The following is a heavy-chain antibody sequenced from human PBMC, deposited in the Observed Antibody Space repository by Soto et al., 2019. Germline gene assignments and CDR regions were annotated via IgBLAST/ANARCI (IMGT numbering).Heavy chain of an antibody. CDR2: IKQDGSEK. V-gene: IGHV3-7*01. D-gene: IGHD3-3*02. CDR3: AREYAFLEWLLKENYYYYGMDV. CDR1: GFTLSDHY. J-gene: IGHJ6*02. Sequence: PGGSLRLSCAGSGFTLSDHYIDWVRQAPGKGLEWVANIKQDGSEKYYVDSVKGRFTISRDNAKNSLYLQMNSLRAEDSAVYYCAREYAFLEWLLKENYYYYGMDVWGQGTTVTVSS.